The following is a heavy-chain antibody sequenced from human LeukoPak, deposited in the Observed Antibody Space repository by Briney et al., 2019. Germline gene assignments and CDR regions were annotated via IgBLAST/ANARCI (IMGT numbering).Heavy chain of an antibody. Sequence: PGGSLRLSCAASGFTFSSYAMSWVRQAPGKGLEWVSAISGSGGSTYYADSVKGRFTISRDNSKNTLYLQMNSLRAEDTAVYYCAKRHEASGWYGGTDYWGQGTLVTVSS. CDR2: ISGSGGST. J-gene: IGHJ4*02. CDR1: GFTFSSYA. D-gene: IGHD6-19*01. CDR3: AKRHEASGWYGGTDY. V-gene: IGHV3-23*01.